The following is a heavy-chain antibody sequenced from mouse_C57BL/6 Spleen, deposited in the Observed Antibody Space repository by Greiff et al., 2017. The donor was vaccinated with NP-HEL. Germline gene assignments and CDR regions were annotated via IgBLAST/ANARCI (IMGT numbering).Heavy chain of an antibody. D-gene: IGHD1-1*01. Sequence: QVQLQQPGAELVRPGSSVKLSCKASGYTFTSYWMDWVKQRPGQGLEWIGNIYPSDSETHYNQKCKDKATLTVDKSSSPAYMQLSSLTSEDYAVYYYAMATTVVAFDYWGQGTTLTVSS. CDR1: GYTFTSYW. V-gene: IGHV1-61*01. J-gene: IGHJ2*01. CDR2: IYPSDSET. CDR3: AMATTVVAFDY.